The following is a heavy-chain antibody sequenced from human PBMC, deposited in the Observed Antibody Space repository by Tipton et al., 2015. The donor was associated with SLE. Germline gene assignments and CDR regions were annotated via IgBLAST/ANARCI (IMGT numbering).Heavy chain of an antibody. CDR2: ISDSGTT. J-gene: IGHJ4*01. Sequence: TLSLTCTVSGGSISSSNYYWGWIRQPPGKGLEWIGSISDSGTTYYNPSLNSRVTISGDTSNNQFSLKLDSVTPADTVVNYCTRHRKYSNGSTGENYWGHVSLVPFSS. CDR1: GGSISSSNYY. D-gene: IGHD6-19*01. CDR3: TRHRKYSNGSTGENY. V-gene: IGHV4-39*01.